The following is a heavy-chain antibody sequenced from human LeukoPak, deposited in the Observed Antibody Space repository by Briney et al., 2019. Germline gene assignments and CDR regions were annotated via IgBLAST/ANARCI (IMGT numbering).Heavy chain of an antibody. CDR1: GFTFRDYS. J-gene: IGHJ4*02. V-gene: IGHV3-21*01. CDR3: ARDPRPFGCTSDACPRYYFDN. CDR2: ISSGGSYI. Sequence: PGGSLRLSCVASGFTFRDYSMDWVRQAPGKGLEWVCSISSGGSYIYYADSVKGRFTISRDNAKNSLFLQMNTLRAEDTAVYYCARDPRPFGCTSDACPRYYFDNWGQGTLVTVSS. D-gene: IGHD2-8*02.